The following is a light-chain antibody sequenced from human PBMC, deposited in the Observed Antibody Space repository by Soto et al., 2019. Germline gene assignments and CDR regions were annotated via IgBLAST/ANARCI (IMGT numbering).Light chain of an antibody. Sequence: DIQITQSPSTLSASVGDRVTSTCRASQSISSWLAWYQQKPGKAPKLLIYDASSLESGVPSRFSGSGSGTEFTLTISSLQPDDFATYYCQQYNSYSKYTFGQGTKLEIK. CDR2: DAS. J-gene: IGKJ2*01. CDR3: QQYNSYSKYT. V-gene: IGKV1-5*01. CDR1: QSISSW.